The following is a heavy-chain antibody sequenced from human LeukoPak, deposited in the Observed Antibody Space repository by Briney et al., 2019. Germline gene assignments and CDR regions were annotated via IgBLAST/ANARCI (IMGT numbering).Heavy chain of an antibody. Sequence: ASVKVSCKASGYTFTSYYMHWVRQAPGQGLEWMGIINPGGGSTSYAQKLQGRVTMTRDMSTSTVYMELSSLRSEDTAVYYCARDPIAARPLGGSDFEYWGQGTLVTVSS. J-gene: IGHJ4*02. CDR2: INPGGGST. CDR3: ARDPIAARPLGGSDFEY. CDR1: GYTFTSYY. V-gene: IGHV1-46*01. D-gene: IGHD6-6*01.